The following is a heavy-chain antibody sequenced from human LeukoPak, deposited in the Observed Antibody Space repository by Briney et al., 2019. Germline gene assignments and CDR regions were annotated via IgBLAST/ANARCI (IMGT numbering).Heavy chain of an antibody. CDR3: ARDNYGGDYFDY. V-gene: IGHV4-59*01. CDR1: GASISSYY. J-gene: IGHJ4*02. D-gene: IGHD4-23*01. Sequence: PSETLSLTCTVSGASISSYYWGWIRQPPGKGLEWIGYIYYSGSTNYNPSLKSRVTISVDTSKNQFSRKLSSVTAADTAVYYCARDNYGGDYFDYWGQGTLVTVSS. CDR2: IYYSGST.